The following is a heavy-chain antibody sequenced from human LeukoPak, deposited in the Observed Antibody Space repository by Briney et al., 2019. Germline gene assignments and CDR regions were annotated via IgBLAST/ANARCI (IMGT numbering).Heavy chain of an antibody. CDR1: GGTLSSYA. Sequence: ASVKVSCKASGGTLSSYAISWVRQAPGQGLDWMGRINPNSCDTNYAQKFQDRVTMTRDRSISTDYMELSRLTYDDMALYYCVRAGMGSSWVFGYWGQGTLVTVSS. CDR2: INPNSCDT. V-gene: IGHV1-2*06. D-gene: IGHD6-13*01. CDR3: VRAGMGSSWVFGY. J-gene: IGHJ4*02.